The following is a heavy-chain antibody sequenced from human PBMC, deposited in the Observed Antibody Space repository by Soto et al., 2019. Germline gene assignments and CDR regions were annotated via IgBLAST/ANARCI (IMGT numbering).Heavy chain of an antibody. V-gene: IGHV4-39*01. CDR2: IYYSGST. J-gene: IGHJ6*02. D-gene: IGHD2-15*01. CDR3: ARRGNPAFYYGMDV. Sequence: PSETLSLTCTVSGGSISSSSYYWGWIHQPPGKGLEWIGSIYYSGSTYYNPSLKSRVTISVDTSKNQFSLKLSSVTAADTAVYYCARRGNPAFYYGMDVWGQGTTVTVSS. CDR1: GGSISSSSYY.